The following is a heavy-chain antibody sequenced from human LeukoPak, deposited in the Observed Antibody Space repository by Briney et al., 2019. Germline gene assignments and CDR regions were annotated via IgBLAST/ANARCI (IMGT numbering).Heavy chain of an antibody. CDR1: GFTFSDYY. V-gene: IGHV3-11*01. J-gene: IGHJ4*02. D-gene: IGHD4-17*01. CDR3: ARVLYGDYSPFDS. CDR2: ISSSGFTI. Sequence: PGGSLRLSCAASGFTFSDYYMSWIRQSPGKGLEWVSYISSSGFTIFYADSVMGRFTISKDNARNSLYLQMNSLRAEDTAVYYCARVLYGDYSPFDSWGQGALVTVSS.